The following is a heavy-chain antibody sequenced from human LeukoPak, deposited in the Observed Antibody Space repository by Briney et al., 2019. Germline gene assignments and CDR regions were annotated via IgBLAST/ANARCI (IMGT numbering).Heavy chain of an antibody. Sequence: GASVKVSCKASGYTFTSYDINWVRQATGQGLEWMGWMNPNSGNTGYAQKFQERVTITRDMSTSTAYMELSSLRSEDTAVYYCAADLGIAVAGIGVDWFDPWGQGTLVTVSS. D-gene: IGHD6-19*01. CDR2: MNPNSGNT. J-gene: IGHJ5*02. CDR1: GYTFTSYD. V-gene: IGHV1-8*01. CDR3: AADLGIAVAGIGVDWFDP.